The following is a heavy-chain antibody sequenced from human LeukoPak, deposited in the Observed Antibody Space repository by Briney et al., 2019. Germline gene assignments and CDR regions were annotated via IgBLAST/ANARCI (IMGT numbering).Heavy chain of an antibody. CDR3: ARVSYRSGRYYPGDY. Sequence: ASVKVSCKASGYTFTSYGISCVRHAPGQGREWMGWISAYNGNTNYAQKLQGRVTMTTDTSTSTAYMELRSLRSDDTAVYYCARVSYRSGRYYPGDYWGQGTLVTVSS. J-gene: IGHJ4*02. V-gene: IGHV1-18*01. CDR1: GYTFTSYG. D-gene: IGHD3-10*01. CDR2: ISAYNGNT.